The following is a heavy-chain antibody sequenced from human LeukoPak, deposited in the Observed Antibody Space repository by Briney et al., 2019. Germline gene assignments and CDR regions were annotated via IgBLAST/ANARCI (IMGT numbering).Heavy chain of an antibody. Sequence: KPSETLSLTCAVYGGSFSGYYWSWLRQPPGKGLEWIGEINHSGSTNYNPSLKSRVTISVDTSKNQFSLKLSSVTAADTAVYYCAKAPFSSGWYRGFDYWGQGTLVTVSS. CDR3: AKAPFSSGWYRGFDY. CDR2: INHSGST. V-gene: IGHV4-34*01. CDR1: GGSFSGYY. D-gene: IGHD6-19*01. J-gene: IGHJ4*02.